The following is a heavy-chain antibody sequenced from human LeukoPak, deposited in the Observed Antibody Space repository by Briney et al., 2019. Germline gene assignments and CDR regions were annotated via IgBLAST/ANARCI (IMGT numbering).Heavy chain of an antibody. CDR2: MNPNSGNT. V-gene: IGHV1-8*01. Sequence: GAAVKVSCKGSGYTFTTYDLNWVRQATGQGLEWMGWMNPNSGNTGYAQKFQGRVTMARNISITTAYLQLSNLTSEDTAVYYCARRIRGAPTDYWGQGTLVTVSS. D-gene: IGHD3-10*01. CDR1: GYTFTTYD. CDR3: ARRIRGAPTDY. J-gene: IGHJ4*02.